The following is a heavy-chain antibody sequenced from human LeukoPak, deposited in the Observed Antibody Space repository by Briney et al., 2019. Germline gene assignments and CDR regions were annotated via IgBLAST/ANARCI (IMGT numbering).Heavy chain of an antibody. D-gene: IGHD2-2*01. J-gene: IGHJ1*01. CDR1: GFRFSSYA. CDR2: ISGSGGST. CDR3: AKQVVSGGYFQH. Sequence: GGPLRLSCAASGFRFSSYAMSWVRQAPGKGLEWVSAISGSGGSTHYADSVKGRFTISRDNSKNTLYLQMNSLRAEDTAVYYCAKQVVSGGYFQHWGQGTLVTVSS. V-gene: IGHV3-23*01.